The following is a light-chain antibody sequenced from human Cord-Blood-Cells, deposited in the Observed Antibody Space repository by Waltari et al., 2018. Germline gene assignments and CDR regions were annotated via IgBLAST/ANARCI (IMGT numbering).Light chain of an antibody. Sequence: EFVLTQSPGTLSLSPGERATLSCRASQSVSSSYLARYQQKTGQAPRLLIYGASIRATGIPDRFSGSGAGTDFALTISRRVPEDCAVYYCQQYVSSLWPFGQGTKVEI. CDR2: GAS. CDR3: QQYVSSLWP. V-gene: IGKV3-20*01. CDR1: QSVSSSY. J-gene: IGKJ1*01.